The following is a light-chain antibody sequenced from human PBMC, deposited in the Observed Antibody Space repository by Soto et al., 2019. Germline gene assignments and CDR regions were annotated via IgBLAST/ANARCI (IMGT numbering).Light chain of an antibody. CDR1: SSDVGAYNY. CDR3: SSYTSSSTV. CDR2: EVS. J-gene: IGLJ1*01. Sequence: QSVLTQPASVSGSPGQSITISCTGTSSDVGAYNYVSWYQQHPGKAPKLMIYEVSNRPSGVSNRFSGSKSGNTASLTISGLQAEDEADYYCSSYTSSSTVFGTGTKVTVL. V-gene: IGLV2-14*01.